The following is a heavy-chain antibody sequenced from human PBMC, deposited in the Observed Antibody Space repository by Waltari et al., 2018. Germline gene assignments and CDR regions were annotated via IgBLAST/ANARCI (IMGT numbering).Heavy chain of an antibody. Sequence: QVHLVQSGAEVKTPGASVKVSCTASGYTSTGYYIQWVRRAPGQGLRWMGRNNPNSGDTNYAQKFQGRVTLTRDTSINTAYMELSSLKSDDTAVYYCARDLGSDYGNRDYWGQGTLVTVPS. CDR1: GYTSTGYY. CDR3: ARDLGSDYGNRDY. J-gene: IGHJ4*02. CDR2: NNPNSGDT. V-gene: IGHV1-2*06. D-gene: IGHD4-17*01.